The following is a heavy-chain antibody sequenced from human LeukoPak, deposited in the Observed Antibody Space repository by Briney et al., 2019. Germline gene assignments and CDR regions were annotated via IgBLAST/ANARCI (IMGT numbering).Heavy chain of an antibody. CDR1: GFTFSSYA. D-gene: IGHD3-22*01. Sequence: GGSLRLSCAASGFTFSSYAMSWVRQAPGKGLEWVSAISGSGGSTYYADSVKGRFTISRDNSKNTLYLQMNSLRAEDTAVYYCAKDSWCSGYWTPTSDAFDIWGQGTMVTVSS. CDR3: AKDSWCSGYWTPTSDAFDI. J-gene: IGHJ3*02. V-gene: IGHV3-23*01. CDR2: ISGSGGST.